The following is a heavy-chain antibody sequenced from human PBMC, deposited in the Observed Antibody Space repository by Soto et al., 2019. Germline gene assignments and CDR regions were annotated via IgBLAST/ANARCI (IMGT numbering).Heavy chain of an antibody. CDR3: ARSADMRDFWSGPFDY. D-gene: IGHD3-3*01. CDR2: IYYSGST. J-gene: IGHJ4*02. V-gene: IGHV4-31*03. CDR1: GGSISSGGYY. Sequence: PSETLSLTCTVSGGSISSGGYYWSWIRQHPGKGLEWIGYIYYSGSTYYNPSLKSRVTISVDTSKNQFSLKLSSVTAADTAVYYCARSADMRDFWSGPFDYWGQGTLVTVSS.